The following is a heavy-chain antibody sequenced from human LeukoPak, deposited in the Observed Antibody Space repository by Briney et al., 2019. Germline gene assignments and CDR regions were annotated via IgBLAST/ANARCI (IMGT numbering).Heavy chain of an antibody. CDR1: GGSISSYY. CDR3: ARLPTYSSGWYTDY. D-gene: IGHD6-19*01. Sequence: SETLSLTCTVSGGSISSYYWSWIRQPPGKGLEWIGYIYYSGSTNYSPSLKSRVTISVDTSKNQFSLKLSSVTAADTAVYYCARLPTYSSGWYTDYWGQGTLVTVSS. CDR2: IYYSGST. V-gene: IGHV4-59*01. J-gene: IGHJ4*02.